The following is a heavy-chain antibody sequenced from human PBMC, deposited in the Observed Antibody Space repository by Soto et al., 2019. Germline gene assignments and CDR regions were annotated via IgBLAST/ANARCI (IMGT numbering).Heavy chain of an antibody. D-gene: IGHD2-15*01. V-gene: IGHV3-48*01. J-gene: IGHJ3*02. CDR3: ARELGYCSGGSCSGVVFDI. CDR1: GFTFSSYS. CDR2: ISSSSSTI. Sequence: GSLRLSCAASGFTFSSYSMNWVRQAPGKGLEWVSYISSSSSTIYYADSVKGRFTISRDNAKNSLYLQMNSLRAEDTAVYYCARELGYCSGGSCSGVVFDIWGQGTMVTVSS.